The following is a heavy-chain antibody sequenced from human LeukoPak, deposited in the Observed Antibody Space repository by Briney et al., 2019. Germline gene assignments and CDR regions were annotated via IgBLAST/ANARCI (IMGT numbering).Heavy chain of an antibody. CDR2: IYPGDSDT. Sequence: GESLQISCQGSGSTFTSYWIGWVRQLPGKGLEWMGIIYPGDSDTRYSPSFQGQVTLSADKSITTAYLQWSSLKASDTAMYYCARGGTGFDYWGQGTLVTVSS. D-gene: IGHD3-16*01. CDR3: ARGGTGFDY. CDR1: GSTFTSYW. V-gene: IGHV5-51*01. J-gene: IGHJ4*02.